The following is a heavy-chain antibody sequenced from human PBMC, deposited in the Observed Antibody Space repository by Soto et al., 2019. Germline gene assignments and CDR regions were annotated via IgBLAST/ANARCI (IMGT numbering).Heavy chain of an antibody. V-gene: IGHV1-69*13. CDR2: IIPIFGTA. CDR1: GGTFSSYA. CDR3: ARDTRGYSYGYSFDY. Sequence: SVKVSCKASGGTFSSYAISWVRQAPGQGLEWMGGIIPIFGTANYAQKFQGRVTITADESTSTAYMELSSLRSEDTAVYYCARDTRGYSYGYSFDYWGQGTLVTVSS. J-gene: IGHJ4*02. D-gene: IGHD5-18*01.